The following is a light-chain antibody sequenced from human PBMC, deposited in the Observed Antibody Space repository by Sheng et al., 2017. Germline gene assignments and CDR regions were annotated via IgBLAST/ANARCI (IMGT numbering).Light chain of an antibody. J-gene: IGLJ2*01. CDR1: KLGHRY. CDR2: QDT. CDR3: QAWDSSSEHVI. V-gene: IGLV3-1*01. Sequence: SYDLTQPPSVSVSPGQTVSISCSGDKLGHRYVCWFQQKAGQSPVLVIYQDTKRPSGIPERFSGSNSGNTATLTISGAQAMDEADYYCQAWDSSSEHVIFGGGTKLTVL.